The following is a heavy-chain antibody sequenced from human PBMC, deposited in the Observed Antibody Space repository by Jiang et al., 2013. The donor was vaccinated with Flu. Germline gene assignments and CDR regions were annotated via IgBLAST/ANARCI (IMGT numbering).Heavy chain of an antibody. CDR3: ARDSSSGWHGGYYYYGMDV. CDR2: TYYRSKWYN. Sequence: SNSAAWNWIRQSPSRGLEWLGRTYYRSKWYNDYAVSVKSRITINPDTSKNQFSLQLNSVTPEDTAVYYCARDSSSGWHGGYYYYGMDVWGQGTTVTVSS. V-gene: IGHV6-1*01. CDR1: SNSAA. D-gene: IGHD6-19*01. J-gene: IGHJ6*02.